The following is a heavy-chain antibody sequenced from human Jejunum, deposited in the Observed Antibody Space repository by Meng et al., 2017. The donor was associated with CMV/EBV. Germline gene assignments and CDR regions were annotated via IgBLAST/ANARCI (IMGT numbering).Heavy chain of an antibody. Sequence: QVHQVQSGAEVKKPGASVTVPRNASGYTFGGNYIHWVRQAPGQGLEYMGWIKPNTGSIKYVEKFQGRVTMTRDTSTNTAYMELTRLISDDTAVYYCARDRDGYNTFDYWGQGTLVTVSS. CDR3: ARDRDGYNTFDY. V-gene: IGHV1-2*02. CDR2: IKPNTGSI. D-gene: IGHD5-24*01. J-gene: IGHJ4*02. CDR1: GYTFGGNY.